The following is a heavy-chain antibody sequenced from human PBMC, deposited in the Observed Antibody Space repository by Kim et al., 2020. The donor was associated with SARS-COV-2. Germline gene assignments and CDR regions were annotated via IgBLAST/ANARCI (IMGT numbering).Heavy chain of an antibody. J-gene: IGHJ4*02. CDR2: LDWAEYK. Sequence: SGPTLVNPTQTLTLTCTFSCLSRSTLGMFWSWIRHTPWKAREWRAVLDWAEYKYYSTSLKTRLTISKDTSKNQVVLTMTNMDPVDTATYYCARIRASITAADYWGQGTLVTVSS. CDR3: ARIRASITAADY. D-gene: IGHD6-13*01. CDR1: CLSRSTLGMF. V-gene: IGHV2-70*01.